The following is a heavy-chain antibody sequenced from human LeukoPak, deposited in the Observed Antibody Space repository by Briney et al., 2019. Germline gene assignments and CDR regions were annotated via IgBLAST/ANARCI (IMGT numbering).Heavy chain of an antibody. CDR3: ARAGNGEYFQH. CDR1: GGSISSGSYY. CDR2: IYTSGST. V-gene: IGHV4-61*02. Sequence: PSETLSLTCTVSGGSISSGSYYWSWIRQPAGKGLEWIGRIYTSGSTNYNPSLKSRVTISVDTSKNQFSLKLSSVTAADTAVYYCARAGNGEYFQHWGQGTLVTVSS. J-gene: IGHJ1*01.